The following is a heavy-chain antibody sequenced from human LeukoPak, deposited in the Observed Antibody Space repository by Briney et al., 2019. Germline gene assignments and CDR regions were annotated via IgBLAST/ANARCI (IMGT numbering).Heavy chain of an antibody. J-gene: IGHJ6*03. Sequence: ASVKVSCKASGYTFTGYYMHWVRQAPGQGLEWMGWINPNSGGTNYAQKFQGRVTMTRDTSISTAYMELSRLRADDTAVYYCATSQGPYYYYYYYMDVWGKGTTVTVSS. CDR3: ATSQGPYYYYYYYMDV. CDR1: GYTFTGYY. CDR2: INPNSGGT. V-gene: IGHV1-2*02.